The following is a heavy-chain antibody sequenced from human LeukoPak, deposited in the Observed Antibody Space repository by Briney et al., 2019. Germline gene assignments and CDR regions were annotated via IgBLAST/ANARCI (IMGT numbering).Heavy chain of an antibody. CDR1: GLTVSSNY. Sequence: GGSLRLSCAASGLTVSSNYMSWVRQAPGKGLEWVSVIYSGGSTYYADSVKGRFTISRDNSKNTLYLQMNSLRAEDTAVYYCARAQYYYGSGSFDYWGQGTLVTVSS. CDR3: ARAQYYYGSGSFDY. CDR2: IYSGGST. V-gene: IGHV3-53*01. J-gene: IGHJ4*02. D-gene: IGHD3-10*01.